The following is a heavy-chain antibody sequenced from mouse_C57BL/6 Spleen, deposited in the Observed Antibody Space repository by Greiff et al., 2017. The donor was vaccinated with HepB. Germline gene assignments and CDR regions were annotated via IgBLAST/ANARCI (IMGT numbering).Heavy chain of an antibody. Sequence: DVKLVESGGGLVKPGGSLKLSCAASGFTFSDYGMHWVRQAPEKGLEWVAYISSGSSTIYYADTVKGRFTISRDNAKNTLFLQMTSLRSEDTAMYYCARGGYYAYAMDYWGQGTSVTVSS. D-gene: IGHD2-3*01. CDR3: ARGGYYAYAMDY. CDR1: GFTFSDYG. CDR2: ISSGSSTI. J-gene: IGHJ4*01. V-gene: IGHV5-17*01.